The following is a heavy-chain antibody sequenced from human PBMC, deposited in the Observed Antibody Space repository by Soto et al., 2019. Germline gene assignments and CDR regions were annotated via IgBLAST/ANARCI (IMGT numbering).Heavy chain of an antibody. CDR3: ARGSIDYGDYGRFDP. D-gene: IGHD4-17*01. CDR2: ISAYNGNT. J-gene: IGHJ5*02. CDR1: GYTFTSYG. Sequence: QVQLVQSGAEVKKPGASVKVSCKASGYTFTSYGISWVRQAPGQGLEWMGWISAYNGNTNYAQKLQGRVTMTTDTSTSTAYMEPRRLRSDDTAVYYCARGSIDYGDYGRFDPWGQGTLVTVSS. V-gene: IGHV1-18*01.